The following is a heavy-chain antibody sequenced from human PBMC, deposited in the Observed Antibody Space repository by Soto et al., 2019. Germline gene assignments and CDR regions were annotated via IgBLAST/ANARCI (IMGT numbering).Heavy chain of an antibody. Sequence: EVQVLETGGGLVQPGGSLRLSCAASGFTFSSYAMSWVRQAPGKGLEWVSSISGTSSSTYYADSVKGRFTISRDNSKNTLYLQMNSLRAEDTAVYYCAKNTNSGSYLGYWGQGTLVTVSS. D-gene: IGHD3-10*01. CDR3: AKNTNSGSYLGY. CDR1: GFTFSSYA. J-gene: IGHJ4*02. CDR2: ISGTSSST. V-gene: IGHV3-23*01.